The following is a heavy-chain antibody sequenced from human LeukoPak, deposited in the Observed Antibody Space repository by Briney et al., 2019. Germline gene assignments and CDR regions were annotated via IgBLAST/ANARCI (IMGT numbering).Heavy chain of an antibody. D-gene: IGHD3-10*01. V-gene: IGHV1-24*01. J-gene: IGHJ6*04. Sequence: GASVKVSCKVSGYTLTELPMHWVRQAPGKGLEWMGGFDPEDGETIYAQKFQGRVTMTEDTSTDTAYMELSSLRSEDTAVYYCATDRRVRGVMSHYGMDVWGKGTTVTVSS. CDR2: FDPEDGET. CDR1: GYTLTELP. CDR3: ATDRRVRGVMSHYGMDV.